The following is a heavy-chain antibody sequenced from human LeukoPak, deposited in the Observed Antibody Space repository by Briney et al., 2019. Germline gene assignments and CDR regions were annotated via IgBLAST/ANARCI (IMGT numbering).Heavy chain of an antibody. D-gene: IGHD6-6*01. V-gene: IGHV3-20*04. Sequence: GGSLRLSCAASGFTFEDYGMSWVRQVPGKGLEWVSGISLNGGSTGYADSVKGRFTISRDNVKNSLYLQMNSLRAEDTAVYYCVRQLVSWGQGTLVTVSS. J-gene: IGHJ5*02. CDR2: ISLNGGST. CDR3: VRQLVS. CDR1: GFTFEDYG.